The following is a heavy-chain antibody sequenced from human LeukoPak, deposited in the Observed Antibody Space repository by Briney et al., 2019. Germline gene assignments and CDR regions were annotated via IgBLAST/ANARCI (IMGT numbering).Heavy chain of an antibody. Sequence: SETLSLTCTVSGGSISSSSYYWGWIRQPPGKGLEWIGSIYYSGSTYYNPSLKSRVTISVDTSKNQFSLKLSSVTAADTAVYYCARAVTLRGWPPYFDYWGQGTLVTVSS. V-gene: IGHV4-39*07. J-gene: IGHJ4*02. CDR3: ARAVTLRGWPPYFDY. CDR1: GGSISSSSYY. CDR2: IYYSGST. D-gene: IGHD4-17*01.